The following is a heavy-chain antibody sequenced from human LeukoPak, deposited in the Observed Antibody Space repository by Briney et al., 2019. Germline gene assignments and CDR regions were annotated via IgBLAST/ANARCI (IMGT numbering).Heavy chain of an antibody. Sequence: GGSLRLSCAASGFTFSDYYMSWIRQAPGKGLEWVSYISGSGGTIYYAYSVKGRFTISRDDAENSLYLQMNGLRAEDTAIYYCARGSPHSFGYSDSWGQGTLVTVSS. D-gene: IGHD5-18*01. J-gene: IGHJ4*02. CDR1: GFTFSDYY. CDR3: ARGSPHSFGYSDS. CDR2: ISGSGGTI. V-gene: IGHV3-11*01.